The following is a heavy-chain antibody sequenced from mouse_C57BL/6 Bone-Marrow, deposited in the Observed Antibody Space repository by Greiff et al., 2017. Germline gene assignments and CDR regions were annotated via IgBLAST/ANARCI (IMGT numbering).Heavy chain of an antibody. CDR3: EREGGYYGSSLAY. D-gene: IGHD1-1*01. V-gene: IGHV1-69*01. J-gene: IGHJ3*01. CDR2: IDPSDSYT. Sequence: QVQLQQPGAELVMPGASVKLSCKASGYTFTSYWMHWVKQRPGQGLEWIGEIDPSDSYTNYNQKFKGKSTLTVDKSSSTAYMQLSSLTSEDSAVYYCEREGGYYGSSLAYWGQGTLVTVSA. CDR1: GYTFTSYW.